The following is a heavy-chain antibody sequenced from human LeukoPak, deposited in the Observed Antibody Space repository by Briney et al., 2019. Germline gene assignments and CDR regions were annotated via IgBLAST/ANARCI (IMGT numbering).Heavy chain of an antibody. J-gene: IGHJ6*02. Sequence: PGGSLRLSCAASGFTFSSYAMSWVRQAPGKGLEWVSAISGSGGSTYYADSVKGRFTISRDNSKNTLYLQMNSLRAEDTAVYYCAKAHSGWPCYYGMDVWGQGTTVTVSS. D-gene: IGHD6-19*01. CDR3: AKAHSGWPCYYGMDV. CDR2: ISGSGGST. CDR1: GFTFSSYA. V-gene: IGHV3-23*01.